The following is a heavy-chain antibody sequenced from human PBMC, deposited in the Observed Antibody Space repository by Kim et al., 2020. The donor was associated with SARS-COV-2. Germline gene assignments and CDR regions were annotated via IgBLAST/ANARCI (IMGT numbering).Heavy chain of an antibody. J-gene: IGHJ4*02. Sequence: GGSLRLSCAASGFTFSSYAMSWVRQAPGKGLEWVSAISGSGGSTYYADSVKGRFTISRDNSKNTLYLQMNSLRAEDTAVYYCANLGYYDSSGYYSDFDYWGQGTLVTVSS. D-gene: IGHD3-22*01. V-gene: IGHV3-23*01. CDR2: ISGSGGST. CDR3: ANLGYYDSSGYYSDFDY. CDR1: GFTFSSYA.